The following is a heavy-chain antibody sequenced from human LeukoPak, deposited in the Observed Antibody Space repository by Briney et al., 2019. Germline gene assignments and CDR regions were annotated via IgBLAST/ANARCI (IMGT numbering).Heavy chain of an antibody. CDR3: ARDRGPSYDSGIYFQYYFHF. CDR2: INPASGDT. D-gene: IGHD3-10*01. J-gene: IGHJ4*02. CDR1: GYTFSVYY. Sequence: ASVTVTCKASGYTFSVYYIHWMRQVPGQGLEGLGLINPASGDTEYVQKFQGRVSMTRDTSIATAYMELTGLAPGDTAVYYCARDRGPSYDSGIYFQYYFHFWGQGTLVTVSS. V-gene: IGHV1-2*02.